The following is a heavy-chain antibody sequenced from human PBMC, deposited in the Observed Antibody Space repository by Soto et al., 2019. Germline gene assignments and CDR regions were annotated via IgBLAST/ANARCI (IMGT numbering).Heavy chain of an antibody. V-gene: IGHV4-4*02. CDR3: ARRTSGPSPLSDP. CDR2: IYHSGST. CDR1: GGSISSSNW. D-gene: IGHD2-2*01. Sequence: PSETLSLTCAVSGGSISSSNWWSWVRQPPGKGLEWIGEIYHSGSTNYNPSLKSRVTISVDKSKNQFSLKLSSVTAADTAVYYCARRTSGPSPLSDPWGQGTLVTVSS. J-gene: IGHJ5*02.